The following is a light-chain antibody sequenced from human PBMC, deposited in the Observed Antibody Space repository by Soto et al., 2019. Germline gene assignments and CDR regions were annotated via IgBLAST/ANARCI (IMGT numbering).Light chain of an antibody. V-gene: IGKV3-11*01. J-gene: IGKJ4*02. Sequence: EIVLTQSPATLSLSPGEGATLSFSARQSVSSYLAWYQQKPGQAPRLLINDASNRATGIPARFSGSGSGTEFTRTISRLEPEDFAVYYCQHRLHWPLTFGGGTKVEIK. CDR1: QSVSSY. CDR3: QHRLHWPLT. CDR2: DAS.